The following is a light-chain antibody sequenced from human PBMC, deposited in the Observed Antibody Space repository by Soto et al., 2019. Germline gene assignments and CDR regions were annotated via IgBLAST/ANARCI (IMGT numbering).Light chain of an antibody. Sequence: DIQMTQSPSSLSAFVGDRVTITCRASQGVYGYVNWYQQKPGKAPKLLIYSTSTLQSGVPSRFSGSGSGTDFTLTISSLQPEDFATYYCQQSYSGLAFGQGTKVDIK. CDR2: STS. CDR1: QGVYGY. V-gene: IGKV1-39*01. J-gene: IGKJ1*01. CDR3: QQSYSGLA.